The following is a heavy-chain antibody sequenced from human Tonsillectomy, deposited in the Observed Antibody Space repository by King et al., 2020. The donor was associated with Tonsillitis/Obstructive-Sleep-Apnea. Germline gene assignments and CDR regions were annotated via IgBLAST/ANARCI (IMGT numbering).Heavy chain of an antibody. CDR1: GGSFSGYY. Sequence: VQLPQWGAGLLKPSETLSLTCAVYGGSFSGYYWSWIRQPPGKGLEWIGEINHSGSTNYNPSLKSRVTISVDTSKNQFSLKLSSVTAADTAVYYCARGRSLTYYDFWSGYLSNWFDPWGQGTLVTVSS. D-gene: IGHD3-3*01. CDR2: INHSGST. V-gene: IGHV4-34*01. CDR3: ARGRSLTYYDFWSGYLSNWFDP. J-gene: IGHJ5*02.